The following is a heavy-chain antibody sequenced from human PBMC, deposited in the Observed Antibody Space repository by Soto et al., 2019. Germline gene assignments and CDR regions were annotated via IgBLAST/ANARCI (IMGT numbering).Heavy chain of an antibody. V-gene: IGHV1-3*01. J-gene: IGHJ3*02. Sequence: ASVKVSCKASGYTFTSYAMHWVRQAPGQRLEWMGWINAGNGNTKYSQKFQGRVTITRDTSASTAYMELSSLRSEDTAVYYCARAPPGIAAAGTGAFDIWGQGTMVTVSS. CDR3: ARAPPGIAAAGTGAFDI. CDR1: GYTFTSYA. D-gene: IGHD6-13*01. CDR2: INAGNGNT.